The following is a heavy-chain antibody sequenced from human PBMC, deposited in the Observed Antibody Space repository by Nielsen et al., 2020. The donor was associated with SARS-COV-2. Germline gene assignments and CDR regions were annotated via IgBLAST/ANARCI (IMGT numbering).Heavy chain of an antibody. CDR2: ISSSSSTI. CDR3: ARPSLGGEYYFDY. Sequence: GESLKISCAASGFTFSSYSMNWVRQAPGKGLEWVSYISSSSSTIYYADSVKGRFTISRDNAKNSLYLQMNSLRDEDTAVYYCARPSLGGEYYFDYWGQGTLVTVSS. CDR1: GFTFSSYS. D-gene: IGHD1-26*01. V-gene: IGHV3-48*02. J-gene: IGHJ4*02.